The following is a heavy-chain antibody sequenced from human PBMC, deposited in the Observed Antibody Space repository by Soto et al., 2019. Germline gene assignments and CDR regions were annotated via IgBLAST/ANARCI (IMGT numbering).Heavy chain of an antibody. J-gene: IGHJ3*02. V-gene: IGHV1-69*13. D-gene: IGHD2-2*01. CDR1: GGTFSSYA. Sequence: SVKVSCKASGGTFSSYAISWVRQAPGQGLEWMGGIIPIFGTANYAQKFQGRVTITADESTSTAYMELSSLRSEDTAVYYCAKYVVVAAQPHALDIWGQGTMVTVSS. CDR2: IIPIFGTA. CDR3: AKYVVVAAQPHALDI.